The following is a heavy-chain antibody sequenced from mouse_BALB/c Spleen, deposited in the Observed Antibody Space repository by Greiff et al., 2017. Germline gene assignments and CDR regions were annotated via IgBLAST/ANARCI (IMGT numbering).Heavy chain of an antibody. Sequence: EVQGVESGGGLVEPGGSLKLSCAASGFTFSDYCMYWVRQTPEKRLEWVATISGGGSYTYYPDSVKGRFTISRDNAKNNLYLQMSSLKSEDTAMYYCAGEGEWVDYWGQGTSVTVSS. CDR1: GFTFSDYC. J-gene: IGHJ4*01. V-gene: IGHV5-4*02. CDR2: ISGGGSYT. CDR3: AGEGEWVDY.